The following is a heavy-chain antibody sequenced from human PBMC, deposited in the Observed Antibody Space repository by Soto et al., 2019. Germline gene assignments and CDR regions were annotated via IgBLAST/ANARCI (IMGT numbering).Heavy chain of an antibody. CDR2: TSYDGSNK. J-gene: IGHJ1*01. Sequence: QVQLVESGGGVVQPGTSLRLSCVGSGFTCRSYVIHWVRQAPGKGLEWVALTSYDGSNKDYGDSVKGRFTISRDNSRNTVDLQLDSLRREDTALYYCARWGTTGGWDVWGQGTLVSVSS. CDR3: ARWGTTGGWDV. CDR1: GFTCRSYV. D-gene: IGHD3-16*01. V-gene: IGHV3-33*05.